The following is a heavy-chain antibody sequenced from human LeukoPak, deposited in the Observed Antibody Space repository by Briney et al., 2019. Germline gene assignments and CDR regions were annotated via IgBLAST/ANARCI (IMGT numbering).Heavy chain of an antibody. D-gene: IGHD1-26*01. CDR2: INPNSGDT. V-gene: IGHV1-2*02. CDR1: GYTFTGYY. CDR3: ARDIVGATLSTTI. Sequence: ASVKVSCKASGYTFTGYYMHWVRQAPGQGLEWMGWINPNSGDTNYAQKFQGRVTMTRDTSISTAYMELSRLRSDDTAVYYCARDIVGATLSTTIWGQGTMVTVSS. J-gene: IGHJ3*02.